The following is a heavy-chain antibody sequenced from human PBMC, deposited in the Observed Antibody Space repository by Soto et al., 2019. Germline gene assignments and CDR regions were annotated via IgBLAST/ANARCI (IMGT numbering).Heavy chain of an antibody. CDR2: ITTYSGHT. CDR3: ARVFSGTYYPPHWFDP. Sequence: GASVQVSCKASCYSFTTHGITWVRQAPGQGLEWLGLITTYSGHTSYLPSLQGRVSMTRDTATSTAYMELKSLRADDTAGYYCARVFSGTYYPPHWFDPWGRGTLVTVST. CDR1: CYSFTTHG. D-gene: IGHD3-10*01. J-gene: IGHJ5*02. V-gene: IGHV1-18*01.